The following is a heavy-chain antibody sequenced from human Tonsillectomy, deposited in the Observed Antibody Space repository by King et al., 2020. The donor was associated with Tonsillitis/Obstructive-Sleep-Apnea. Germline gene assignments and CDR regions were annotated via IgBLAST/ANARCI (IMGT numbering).Heavy chain of an antibody. Sequence: VQLQQWGAGLLKPSETLSLTCAVYGGSFSGYYWSWIRQPPGKGLEWIGEINHSGSTNYNPSLKSRVTISLDTSKNQFSLKLSSVTAADTAVYYCARDYGGFNDAFDIWGQGTMATVSS. J-gene: IGHJ3*02. V-gene: IGHV4-34*01. D-gene: IGHD4-17*01. CDR2: INHSGST. CDR3: ARDYGGFNDAFDI. CDR1: GGSFSGYY.